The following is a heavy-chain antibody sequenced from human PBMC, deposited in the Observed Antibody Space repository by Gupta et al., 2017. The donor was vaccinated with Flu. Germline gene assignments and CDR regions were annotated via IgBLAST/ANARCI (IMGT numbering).Heavy chain of an antibody. CDR3: ARKEGMGNENDAFDV. Sequence: QVQLVQCHAEGKKSGAAVKISCKASGDSLTNYGINWVRQANGQGLEWMGWMNPNSGNAGYAQNFQGRDTTTRDTSINTAYMELSSLRSEDTAVYYWARKEGMGNENDAFDVWGQGTMVTVSS. J-gene: IGHJ3*01. V-gene: IGHV1-8*01. D-gene: IGHD1-1*01. CDR2: MNPNSGNA. CDR1: GDSLTNYG.